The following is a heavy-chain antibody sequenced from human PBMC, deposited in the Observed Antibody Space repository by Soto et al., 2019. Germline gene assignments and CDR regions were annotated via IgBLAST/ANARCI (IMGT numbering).Heavy chain of an antibody. CDR1: GYSFSSYW. CDR2: IYAGGSDT. V-gene: IGHV5-51*01. CDR3: ARTHYDVLTGYSSGVGV. Sequence: PGESLKVSCKGSGYSFSSYWIAWVRQIPGKGLEWMGIIYAGGSDTRYNPSFQGHVTISVDRSINTAYLQWSSLKASDTAIYYCARTHYDVLTGYSSGVGVWGQGTTVTVSS. D-gene: IGHD3-9*01. J-gene: IGHJ6*02.